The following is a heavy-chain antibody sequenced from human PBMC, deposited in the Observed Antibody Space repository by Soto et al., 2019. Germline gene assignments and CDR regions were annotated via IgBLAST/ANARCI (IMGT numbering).Heavy chain of an antibody. D-gene: IGHD3-10*01. Sequence: SVKVSCKASGGTFSSYAISWVRQAPGQGLEWMGGSIPIFGTANYAQKFQGRVTITADKSTSTAYMELSSLRSEDTAVYYCASSRLWFGELLHYFDYWGQGTLVTVSS. CDR2: SIPIFGTA. J-gene: IGHJ4*02. CDR3: ASSRLWFGELLHYFDY. V-gene: IGHV1-69*06. CDR1: GGTFSSYA.